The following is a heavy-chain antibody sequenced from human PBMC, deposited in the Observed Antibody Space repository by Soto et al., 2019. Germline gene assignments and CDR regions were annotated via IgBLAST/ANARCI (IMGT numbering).Heavy chain of an antibody. CDR3: ARDRITTRGDAFDL. D-gene: IGHD3-3*01. J-gene: IGHJ3*01. CDR1: GGTFSTYI. Sequence: QVQLVQSGAAVRKPRSSVKVSCKAPGGTFSTYIISWVRQAPGQGLEWMGRIIPIPDITNYAQKFQGRVTVTADRSTSTAYMELTSLKSEDTAVYYCARDRITTRGDAFDLWGQGTMVTVSS. V-gene: IGHV1-69*08. CDR2: IIPIPDIT.